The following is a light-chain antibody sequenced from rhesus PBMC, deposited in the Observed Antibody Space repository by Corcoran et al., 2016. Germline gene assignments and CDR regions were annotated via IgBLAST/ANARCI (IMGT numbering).Light chain of an antibody. Sequence: DIVMTQSPATLSLSPGERATLSCRASQSVSSNLAWYQQNPGQAPSLIIYDTSSRATGSPDRFSGSGSGTDFTLTISSLEPEDFAVYYCQQFSNWPLTFGGGTKVEIK. V-gene: IGKV3-42*03. CDR3: QQFSNWPLT. J-gene: IGKJ4*01. CDR1: QSVSSN. CDR2: DTS.